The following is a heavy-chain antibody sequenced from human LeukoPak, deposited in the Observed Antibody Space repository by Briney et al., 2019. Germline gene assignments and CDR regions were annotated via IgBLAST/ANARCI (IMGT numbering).Heavy chain of an antibody. V-gene: IGHV3-64*01. CDR1: GFTFSSYA. J-gene: IGHJ3*02. D-gene: IGHD2-15*01. Sequence: GGSLRLSCAASGFTFSSYAMHWVRQAPGKGLEYVSAISSNGGSTYYANSVKGRFTISRDNSKNTLYLQMGSLRAEDMAVYYCARGGGSGPGYAFDIWGQGTMVTVSS. CDR2: ISSNGGST. CDR3: ARGGGSGPGYAFDI.